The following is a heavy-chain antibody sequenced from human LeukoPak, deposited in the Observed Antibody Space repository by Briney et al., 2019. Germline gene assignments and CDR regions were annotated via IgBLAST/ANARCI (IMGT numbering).Heavy chain of an antibody. CDR2: IYTSGST. CDR3: ARASDILTGYRSTYYYYYMDV. V-gene: IGHV4-61*02. Sequence: SQTLSLTYTVSGGSISSGSYYWSWIRQPAGKGLEWIGRIYTSGSTNYNPSLKSRVTISVDTSKNQFSLKLSSVTAADTAVYYCARASDILTGYRSTYYYYYMDVWGKGTTVTVSS. D-gene: IGHD3-9*01. J-gene: IGHJ6*03. CDR1: GGSISSGSYY.